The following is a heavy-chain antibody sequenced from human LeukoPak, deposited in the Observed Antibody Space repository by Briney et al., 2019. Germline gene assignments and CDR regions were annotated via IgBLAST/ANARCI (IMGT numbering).Heavy chain of an antibody. V-gene: IGHV3-21*01. CDR1: GFTFSSYS. Sequence: KPGGSLRLSCAASGFTFSSYSMNWVRQAPGKGLEWVSSISSSSSYIYYADSVKGRFTISRDNAKNSLYLQMNSLRAEDTAVYYCARDTRPRQGAFDIWGQGTMVTVSS. J-gene: IGHJ3*02. CDR2: ISSSSSYI. D-gene: IGHD6-6*01. CDR3: ARDTRPRQGAFDI.